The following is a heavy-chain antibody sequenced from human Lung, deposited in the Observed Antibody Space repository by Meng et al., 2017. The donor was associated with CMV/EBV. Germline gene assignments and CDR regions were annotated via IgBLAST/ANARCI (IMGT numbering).Heavy chain of an antibody. CDR3: ARDLRVRGVKGGSRYYGMDV. J-gene: IGHJ6*02. CDR1: GFXFSSYW. D-gene: IGHD3-10*01. CDR2: INSDGSST. Sequence: GGSXRLXCAASGFXFSSYWMHWVRQAPGKGLVWVSRINSDGSSTSYADSVKGRFTISRDNAKNTLYLQMNSLRAEDTAVYYCARDLRVRGVKGGSRYYGMDVWXQGTTVTVSS. V-gene: IGHV3-74*01.